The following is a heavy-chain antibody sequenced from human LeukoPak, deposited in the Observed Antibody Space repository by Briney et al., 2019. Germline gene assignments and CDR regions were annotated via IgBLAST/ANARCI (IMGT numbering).Heavy chain of an antibody. CDR2: VRASGVGT. CDR1: GFTFSDHV. Sequence: PGGSLRLSCAASGFTFSDHVMSWVRQAPGKGLEWVSSVRASGVGTHYADSVKGRFTISRDNAKNSLYLQMSNLRAEDTAVYFCARGGGLDVWGQGATVTVSS. V-gene: IGHV3-23*01. J-gene: IGHJ6*02. D-gene: IGHD3-16*01. CDR3: ARGGGLDV.